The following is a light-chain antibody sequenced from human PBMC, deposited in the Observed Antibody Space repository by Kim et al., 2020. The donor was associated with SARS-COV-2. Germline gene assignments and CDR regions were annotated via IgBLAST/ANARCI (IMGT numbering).Light chain of an antibody. Sequence: SVEPGQTARITCSGDVLAKKYARWFQQKPGQAPVLVIYKDSERPSGIPERFSGSSSGTTVTLTISGAQVEDEADYYCYSAADNNVVFGGGTQLTVL. CDR1: VLAKKY. J-gene: IGLJ2*01. CDR2: KDS. CDR3: YSAADNNVV. V-gene: IGLV3-27*01.